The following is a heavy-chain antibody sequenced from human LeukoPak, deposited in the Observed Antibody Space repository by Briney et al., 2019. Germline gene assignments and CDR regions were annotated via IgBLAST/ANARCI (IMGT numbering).Heavy chain of an antibody. J-gene: IGHJ4*02. CDR2: ISGSGDNT. D-gene: IGHD2-15*01. CDR1: GFTFSSFD. CDR3: ARRYCSGGNCFGFTLDY. Sequence: GSLRLSCAASGFTFSSFDMRWVRQAPGKGLEWVSGISGSGDNTYYPDSVKGRFAISRDNSKNTLYLQMSSLRAEDTAMYYCARRYCSGGNCFGFTLDYWGQGTLVTVSS. V-gene: IGHV3-23*01.